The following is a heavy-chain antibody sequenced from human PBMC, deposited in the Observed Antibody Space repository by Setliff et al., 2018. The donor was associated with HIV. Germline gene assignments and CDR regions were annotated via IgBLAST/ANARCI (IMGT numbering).Heavy chain of an antibody. D-gene: IGHD5-12*01. CDR3: ARAHFLVAMTRNWFDP. V-gene: IGHV1-2*06. CDR2: INPKSGVA. J-gene: IGHJ5*02. Sequence: ASVKVSCKASGYTFTDFYIHWVRQAPGQGLEWIGRINPKSGVADYLKKFQGRGTMTTDTSTNTAHMELIRPRFGDTAVYYCARAHFLVAMTRNWFDPWGQGTLVTVSS. CDR1: GYTFTDFY.